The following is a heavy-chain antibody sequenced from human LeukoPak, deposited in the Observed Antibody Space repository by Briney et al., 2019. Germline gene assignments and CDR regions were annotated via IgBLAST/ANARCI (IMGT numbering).Heavy chain of an antibody. CDR2: ISSSGGTI. Sequence: GGSLRLSCAASGFTLSSYEMNWVRQAPGKGLEWVSYISSSGGTIYYADSVKGRFTISRDNAKNSLYLQMNSLRAEDTALYYCAKVLVSGYYYDYWGQGTLVTVSS. V-gene: IGHV3-48*03. D-gene: IGHD3-22*01. CDR3: AKVLVSGYYYDY. J-gene: IGHJ4*02. CDR1: GFTLSSYE.